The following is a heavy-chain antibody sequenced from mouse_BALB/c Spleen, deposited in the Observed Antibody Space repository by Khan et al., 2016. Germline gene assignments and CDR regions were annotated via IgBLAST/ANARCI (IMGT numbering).Heavy chain of an antibody. V-gene: IGHV4-1*02. CDR3: ASTFWYFDV. CDR2: INPDSSTI. Sequence: EVKLLESGGGLVQPGGTLKLSCAASGFDFSRYWLSWVRQAPGKGLDWIGEINPDSSTINYTPSLKDTFIISRDNANNTLYLQMSQVRSEDPALCDGASTFWYFDVWGSGTTVTVAS. J-gene: IGHJ1*01. CDR1: GFDFSRYW.